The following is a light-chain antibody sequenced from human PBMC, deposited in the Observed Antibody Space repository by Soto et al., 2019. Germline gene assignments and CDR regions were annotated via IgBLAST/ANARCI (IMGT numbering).Light chain of an antibody. CDR3: MQGSHWPPIT. J-gene: IGKJ5*01. Sequence: DVVVTQSPLSLHVTLGQAAYISCRSSQSLVHRDGNTYLSWFRQRPGQSPRRLIYKVSNREAGVPDRFSGSGSGTDFTLKISRVEAEDVGLYYCMQGSHWPPITFGQGTRLEIK. CDR1: QSLVHRDGNTY. V-gene: IGKV2-30*02. CDR2: KVS.